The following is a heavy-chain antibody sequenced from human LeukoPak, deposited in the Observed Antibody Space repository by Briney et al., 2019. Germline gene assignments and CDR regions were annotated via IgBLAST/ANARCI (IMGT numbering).Heavy chain of an antibody. V-gene: IGHV1-46*01. Sequence: ASVKVSCKAFGYTFTSNYMHWVRQAPGQGPEWMGVISPSGGSTTYAQKLQGRVTMTTDTSTSTAYMELRSLRSDDTAVYYCARVDYYGSGIDYWGQGTLVTVSS. CDR2: ISPSGGST. CDR1: GYTFTSNY. CDR3: ARVDYYGSGIDY. J-gene: IGHJ4*02. D-gene: IGHD3-10*01.